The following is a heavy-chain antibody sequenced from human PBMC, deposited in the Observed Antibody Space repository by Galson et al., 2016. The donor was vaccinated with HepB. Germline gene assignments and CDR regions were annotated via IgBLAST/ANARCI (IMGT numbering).Heavy chain of an antibody. CDR1: GYSISNGYR. Sequence: SETLSLTCAVSGYSISNGYRWGWIRQPPGKGLEWIANIYHDGDTYYDPSLKSRATASVDTSKNQFSLRLTSVTAADTAVYYCARSCGATDCYLFDIWGQGALVIVSS. CDR2: IYHDGDT. V-gene: IGHV4-38-2*01. D-gene: IGHD2-21*02. CDR3: ARSCGATDCYLFDI. J-gene: IGHJ4*02.